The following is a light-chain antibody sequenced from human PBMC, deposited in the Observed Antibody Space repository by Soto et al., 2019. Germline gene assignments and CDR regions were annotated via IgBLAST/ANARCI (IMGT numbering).Light chain of an antibody. V-gene: IGKV3-20*01. CDR1: QPVGTAY. CDR2: ATS. J-gene: IGKJ1*01. CDR3: QQHGTSPWT. Sequence: EIVLTQSPGTLYLSPGDTSTLSCRASQPVGTAYLAWYRQKFGQAPRPLIYATSTRATGIPDRFRGTGLGTDFTLTIDRLEPEDFAVYYCQQHGTSPWTFGQGTKV.